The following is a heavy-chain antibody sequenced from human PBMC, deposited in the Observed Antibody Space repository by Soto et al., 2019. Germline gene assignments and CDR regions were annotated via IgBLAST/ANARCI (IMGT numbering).Heavy chain of an antibody. V-gene: IGHV1-18*01. Sequence: QVQLVQSGAEVKKPGASVKVSCKASGYTFTSYGISWVRQAPGQGLEWMGWISAYNGNTNYAQKLQGRVTTTTDTSTSTAYMELRSLRSDDTAVYYCARDSAGAKGYSYYYMDVWGKGTTVTVSS. J-gene: IGHJ6*03. CDR1: GYTFTSYG. CDR2: ISAYNGNT. CDR3: ARDSAGAKGYSYYYMDV.